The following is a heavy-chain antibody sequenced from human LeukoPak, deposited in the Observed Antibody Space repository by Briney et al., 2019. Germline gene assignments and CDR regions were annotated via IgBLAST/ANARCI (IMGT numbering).Heavy chain of an antibody. CDR1: GGSISSGDYY. V-gene: IGHV4-30-4*08. CDR2: IYYSGST. D-gene: IGHD6-13*01. CDR3: ARHVYSSSWYRWFDP. Sequence: SETLSLTCNVSGGSISSGDYYWSWIRQPPGKGLEWIGYIYYSGSTYYNPSLKSRVTISVDTSKNQFSLKLSSVTAADTAVYYCARHVYSSSWYRWFDPWGQGTLVTVSS. J-gene: IGHJ5*02.